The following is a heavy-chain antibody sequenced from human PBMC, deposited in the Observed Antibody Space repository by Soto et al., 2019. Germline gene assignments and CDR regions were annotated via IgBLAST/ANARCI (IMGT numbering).Heavy chain of an antibody. CDR1: GGTFSSYA. Sequence: QVQLVQSGAEVKKPGSSVKVSCKASGGTFSSYAISWVRQAPGQGLEWMGGIIPIFGTANYAQKFQGRVTITADESTSTAYMELSSLRSEDTAVYYFARAAVDKMGSSLPRGFDPWGQGTLVTVSS. J-gene: IGHJ5*02. CDR2: IIPIFGTA. V-gene: IGHV1-69*01. CDR3: ARAAVDKMGSSLPRGFDP. D-gene: IGHD6-13*01.